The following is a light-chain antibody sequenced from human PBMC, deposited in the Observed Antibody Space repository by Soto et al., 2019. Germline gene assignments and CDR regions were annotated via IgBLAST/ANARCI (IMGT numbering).Light chain of an antibody. J-gene: IGKJ2*01. CDR3: QQYNGYPYT. CDR1: QSISQW. Sequence: TQSPSTLSASVGDRVTITCRASQSISQWLAWYQQKPGEAPKVLIYKTSSLQSGVPSRFSGSGSGTEFTLTISSLQPDDLATYYCQQYNGYPYTFGRGTKLEI. CDR2: KTS. V-gene: IGKV1-5*03.